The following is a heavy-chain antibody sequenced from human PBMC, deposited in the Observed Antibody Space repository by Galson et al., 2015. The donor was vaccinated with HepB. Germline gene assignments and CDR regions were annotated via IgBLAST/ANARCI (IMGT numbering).Heavy chain of an antibody. CDR1: GFTISTYW. D-gene: IGHD3-22*01. J-gene: IGHJ5*02. Sequence: SLRLSCAASGFTISTYWMHWVRQAPGKGLVWVLGINSDGSSTDYADSVKGRFTISRDNAKNTVYLQMNSLRAEDTAVYYCARDPYSSHSFDPWGQGTLVTVSS. CDR2: INSDGSST. CDR3: ARDPYSSHSFDP. V-gene: IGHV3-74*01.